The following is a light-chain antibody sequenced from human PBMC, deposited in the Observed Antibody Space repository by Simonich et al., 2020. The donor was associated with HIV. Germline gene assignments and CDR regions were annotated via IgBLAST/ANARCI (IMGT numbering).Light chain of an antibody. CDR2: DVN. Sequence: QSALTQPASVSGSPGQSITISGTGSSSDVGGYTYVPWYQQHPGKAPKLRIYDVNKRPSGVSNRFSGSKSGNTASLTISGLQAEDEADYYCSSYTSSSTLVFGGGTKLTVL. V-gene: IGLV2-14*01. J-gene: IGLJ3*02. CDR1: SSDVGGYTY. CDR3: SSYTSSSTLV.